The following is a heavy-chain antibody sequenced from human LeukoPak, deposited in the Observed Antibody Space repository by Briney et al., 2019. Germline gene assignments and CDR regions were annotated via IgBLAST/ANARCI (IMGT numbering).Heavy chain of an antibody. D-gene: IGHD5-12*01. Sequence: PSQTLSLTCTVSGGSISSGSYYWRWLRQPAGTGLEWLGRIYTSGSTNYNPSLKSRVTISVDTSKNQFSLKLSSVTAADTAVYYCARGVDGGYDYTLDAFDIWGQGTMVTVSS. J-gene: IGHJ3*02. V-gene: IGHV4-61*02. CDR1: GGSISSGSYY. CDR2: IYTSGST. CDR3: ARGVDGGYDYTLDAFDI.